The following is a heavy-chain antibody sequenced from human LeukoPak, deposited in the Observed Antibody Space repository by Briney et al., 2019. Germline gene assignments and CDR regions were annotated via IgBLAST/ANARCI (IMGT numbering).Heavy chain of an antibody. CDR1: GYTFTGYY. V-gene: IGHV1-2*02. D-gene: IGHD3/OR15-3a*01. CDR3: ATRRYDFWSGYFYYYYGMDV. Sequence: ASVKVSCKASGYTFTGYYMHWVRQAPGQGLEWMGWINPNSGGTNYAQKFQGRVTMTRDTSISTVYMELSRLRTDDTAVYYCATRRYDFWSGYFYYYYGMDVWGQGTTVTVSS. J-gene: IGHJ6*02. CDR2: INPNSGGT.